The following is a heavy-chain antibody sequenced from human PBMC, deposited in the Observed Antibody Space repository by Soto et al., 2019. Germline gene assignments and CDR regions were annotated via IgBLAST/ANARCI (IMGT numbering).Heavy chain of an antibody. V-gene: IGHV4-30-2*01. CDR3: AGATVRRVDY. D-gene: IGHD4-17*01. CDR2: IFHSGST. CDR1: GGSISSGGYS. Sequence: QLQLQESGSGLVKPSQTLSLTCAVSGGSISSGGYSWSWIRQPPGKGLEWIGYIFHSGSTYYNPSLKSRVXISXHRSKTQCSLELSSVPAADTAVYYWAGATVRRVDYWGQGTLVTVSS. J-gene: IGHJ4*02.